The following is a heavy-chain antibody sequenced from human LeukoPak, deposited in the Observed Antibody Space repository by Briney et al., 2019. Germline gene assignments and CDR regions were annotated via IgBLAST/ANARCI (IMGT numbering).Heavy chain of an antibody. Sequence: GGSLRLSCVASGFTFSSYAMSWVRQAPGKGLEWVSGISASGGSTYYADSVKGQFTISRDNSKNTLYLQMNSLRAEDTAVYYCAGRLTGSYFDYWGQGTLVTVSS. CDR2: ISASGGST. CDR1: GFTFSSYA. V-gene: IGHV3-23*01. D-gene: IGHD3-9*01. CDR3: AGRLTGSYFDY. J-gene: IGHJ4*02.